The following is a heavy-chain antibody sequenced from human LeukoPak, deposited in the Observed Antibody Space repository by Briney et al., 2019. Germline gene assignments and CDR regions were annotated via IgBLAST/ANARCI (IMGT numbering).Heavy chain of an antibody. CDR1: GGTFSSYA. J-gene: IGHJ4*02. Sequence: AASVKVSCKASGGTFSSYAISWVRQAPGQGLEWMGRIIPILGIANYAQKFQGRVTITADKSTSTAYMELSSLRSEDTAVYYCARAFVVDQVGATSGIDYWGQGTLVTVSS. CDR2: IIPILGIA. D-gene: IGHD1-26*01. CDR3: ARAFVVDQVGATSGIDY. V-gene: IGHV1-69*04.